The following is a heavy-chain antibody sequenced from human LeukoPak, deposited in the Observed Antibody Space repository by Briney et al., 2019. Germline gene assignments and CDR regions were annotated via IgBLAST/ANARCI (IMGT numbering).Heavy chain of an antibody. D-gene: IGHD4-23*01. CDR1: GFTFSSYD. Sequence: GGSLRLSCAASGFTFSSYDMHWVRQVTGKGLEWVSTIGTAGDTYYPGSVKGRFTISRENAKNSLYLQMNSLRAGDTAVYYCARAQLGYGGGLDYWGQGTLVTVSS. J-gene: IGHJ4*02. CDR2: IGTAGDT. V-gene: IGHV3-13*01. CDR3: ARAQLGYGGGLDY.